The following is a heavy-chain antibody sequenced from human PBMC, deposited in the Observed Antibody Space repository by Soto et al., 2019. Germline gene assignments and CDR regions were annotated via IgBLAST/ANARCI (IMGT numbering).Heavy chain of an antibody. CDR3: ARDGGPRGDYYYAMDV. CDR1: GGSISSGGYY. J-gene: IGHJ6*02. D-gene: IGHD3-10*01. V-gene: IGHV4-31*03. CDR2: IYYRGTT. Sequence: QVQLQESGPGLVKPSQTLSLTCTVSGGSISSGGYYWSWIRPHPEKGLEWIGYIYYRGTTYYNASLRSRVTISLDTPNNQFSLKLSSVTAADTAMYYCARDGGPRGDYYYAMDVWGQGTTVTVSS.